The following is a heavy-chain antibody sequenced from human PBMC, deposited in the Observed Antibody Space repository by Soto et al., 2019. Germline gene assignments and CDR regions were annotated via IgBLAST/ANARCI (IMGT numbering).Heavy chain of an antibody. D-gene: IGHD3-10*01. V-gene: IGHV3-30*18. CDR1: GFTFSGYG. CDR2: ISYDGSSK. Sequence: QVPLVESGGGVVQPGRSLRLACAASGFTFSGYGMHWVRQAPGKGLEWVAVISYDGSSKFYAESVRGRFTISRDNSKNMLYLEMNSLRAEDTALYYCAKERVVRGVTDYWGQVTLVTVSS. J-gene: IGHJ4*02. CDR3: AKERVVRGVTDY.